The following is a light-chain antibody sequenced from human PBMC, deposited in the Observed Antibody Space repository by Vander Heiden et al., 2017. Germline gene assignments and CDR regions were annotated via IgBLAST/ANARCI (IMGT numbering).Light chain of an antibody. J-gene: IGLJ2*01. CDR1: SSNIGRKT. Sequence: QSALTQPPPAYGTPGQRVTISSSRSSSNIGRKTLNWYQQLTGTAPNLLIYCNNRQPSGVPDRFSGSKSGASASLAISRLQSEDEADYYCAAWDDSLNGLVFGGGTKLTVL. V-gene: IGLV1-44*01. CDR2: CNN. CDR3: AAWDDSLNGLV.